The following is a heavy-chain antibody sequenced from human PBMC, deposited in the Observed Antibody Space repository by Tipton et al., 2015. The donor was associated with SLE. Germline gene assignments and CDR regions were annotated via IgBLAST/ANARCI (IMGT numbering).Heavy chain of an antibody. D-gene: IGHD3-3*01. CDR3: ARLQYIFAGMDV. CDR2: INHSGST. V-gene: IGHV4-4*02. J-gene: IGHJ6*04. CDR1: GGSITSNNW. Sequence: SLRLSCEVSGGSITSNNWWSWLRQSPGKGLEWIGEINHSGSTNYNPSLKSRVTISGDTSKNQFSLKLTSVTAADTAVYYCARLQYIFAGMDVWGKGTTVTVSS.